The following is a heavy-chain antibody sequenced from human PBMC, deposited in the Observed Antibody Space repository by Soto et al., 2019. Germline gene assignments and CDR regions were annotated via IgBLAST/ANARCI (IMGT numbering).Heavy chain of an antibody. V-gene: IGHV1-3*01. J-gene: IGHJ4*02. CDR3: ARGITLPTPLDY. Sequence: ASVKVSCKASGYTFTSYAMHWVRQAPGQRLEWMGWINAGNGNTKYSQKFQGRVTITRDTSASTAYMELSSLRSEDTAVYYCARGITLPTPLDYWGQGNLVPVSS. CDR1: GYTFTSYA. D-gene: IGHD1-20*01. CDR2: INAGNGNT.